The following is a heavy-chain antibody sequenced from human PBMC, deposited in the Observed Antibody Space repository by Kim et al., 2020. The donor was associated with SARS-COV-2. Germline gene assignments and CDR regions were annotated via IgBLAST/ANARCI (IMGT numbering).Heavy chain of an antibody. J-gene: IGHJ4*02. CDR3: AKGVQLWLPPFDY. CDR2: IWYDGSNK. CDR1: GFTFSSYG. D-gene: IGHD5-18*01. Sequence: GGSLRLSCAASGFTFSSYGMHWVRQAPGKGLEWVAVIWYDGSNKYYADSVKGRFTISRDNSKNTLYLQMNSLRAEDTAVYYCAKGVQLWLPPFDYWGQGTLVTVSS. V-gene: IGHV3-33*06.